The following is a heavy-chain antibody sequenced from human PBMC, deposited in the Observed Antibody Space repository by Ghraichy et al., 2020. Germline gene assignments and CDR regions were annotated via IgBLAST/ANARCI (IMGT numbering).Heavy chain of an antibody. CDR3: ARGPRGEWVVVPSVLGAEYYGMGG. J-gene: IGHJ6*02. V-gene: IGHV3-7*01. Sequence: GGSLRLSCAASGFTFSNYWMSWVRQAPGKGLEWVANIKQDGSEEYYVDSEKGRFSTSRDNDKNSLYLQMNSLRVEDTAVYYCARGPRGEWVVVPSVLGAEYYGMGGWGQGTTVTVSS. CDR2: IKQDGSEE. CDR1: GFTFSNYW. D-gene: IGHD2-2*01.